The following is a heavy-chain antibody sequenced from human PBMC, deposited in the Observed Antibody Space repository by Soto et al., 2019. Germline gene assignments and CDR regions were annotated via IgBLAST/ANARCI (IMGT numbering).Heavy chain of an antibody. CDR1: GFAFSTYS. J-gene: IGHJ5*02. D-gene: IGHD2-8*01. CDR3: ARDNGMAGAFDP. V-gene: IGHV3-48*02. CDR2: ISFSSTTI. Sequence: PGGSLRLSCAASGFAFSTYSMNWVRQDPGRGLEWVSYISFSSTTILYADSVRGRLTISRDNAKSSLYLQMNTLRDEDTAVYYCARDNGMAGAFDPWGQGTLVTVSS.